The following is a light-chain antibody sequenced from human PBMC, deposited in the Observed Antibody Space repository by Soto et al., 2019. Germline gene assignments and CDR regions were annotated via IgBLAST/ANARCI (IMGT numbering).Light chain of an antibody. J-gene: IGKJ5*01. Sequence: EIVLTRSPATLALSPGKLATLFSRASQSVSSSYLAWYQQKPGQAPRLLIYGASSRATGIPDIFSGSSSGTYSTLTISRLEPEDFAVYYCQQYGSSITCGQGTRLEIK. CDR3: QQYGSSIT. CDR1: QSVSSSY. V-gene: IGKV3-20*01. CDR2: GAS.